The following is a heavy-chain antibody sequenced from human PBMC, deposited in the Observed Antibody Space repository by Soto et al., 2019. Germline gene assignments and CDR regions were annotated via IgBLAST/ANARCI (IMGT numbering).Heavy chain of an antibody. CDR3: VRDLGYSTALPWNYYYGLWG. D-gene: IGHD5-18*01. J-gene: IGHJ6*01. CDR2: ISAYNGNT. V-gene: IGHV1-18*01. CDR1: GYTLTSYG. Sequence: GASVKVSCKASGYTLTSYGISWVRQAPGQGLEWMGWISAYNGNTNYAQKLQGRVTMTTDTSTSTAYMELRSLRSDDTAVYYCVRDLGYSTALPWNYYYGLWGWRQGSTVTVAS.